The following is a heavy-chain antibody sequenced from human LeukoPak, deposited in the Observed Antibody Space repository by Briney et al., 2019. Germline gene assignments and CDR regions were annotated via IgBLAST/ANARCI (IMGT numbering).Heavy chain of an antibody. CDR1: GYTFTGYY. V-gene: IGHV1-2*02. CDR2: TNPNSGGT. Sequence: ASVKVSCKASGYTFTGYYMHWVRQAPGQGLEWMGWTNPNSGGTNYAQKFQGRVTMTRDTSISTAYMELSRLRSDDTAVYYCARRTGFFDAFDIWGQGTMVTVSS. D-gene: IGHD7-27*01. CDR3: ARRTGFFDAFDI. J-gene: IGHJ3*02.